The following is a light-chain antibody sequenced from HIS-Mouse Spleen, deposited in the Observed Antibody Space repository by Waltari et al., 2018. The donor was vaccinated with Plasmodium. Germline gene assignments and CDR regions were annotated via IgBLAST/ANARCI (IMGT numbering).Light chain of an antibody. CDR3: QQRSNWLT. CDR1: QSVSSY. V-gene: IGKV3-11*01. J-gene: IGKJ4*01. CDR2: DAS. Sequence: IVLTQSPATLSLSPGERATLSCRASQSVSSYLAWYQQKPGQARRLLIYDASNRATAIPARFSGSGSGTDFILTISSLEPEDFAVYYCQQRSNWLTFGGGTKVEIK.